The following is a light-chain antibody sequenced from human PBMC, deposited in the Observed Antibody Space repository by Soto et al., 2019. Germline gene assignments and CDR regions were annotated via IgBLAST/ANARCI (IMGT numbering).Light chain of an antibody. CDR1: QGISNW. Sequence: DIQMTKSPSSVSASVGDRVTITCRASQGISNWLAWYQQKAGKAPKLLLYATSTLQSGVPSRCRGSGSGTEFTLTISSQEPEDVATYDCQQANSFPYTFGHGTKGEIK. J-gene: IGKJ2*01. CDR3: QQANSFPYT. V-gene: IGKV1-12*01. CDR2: ATS.